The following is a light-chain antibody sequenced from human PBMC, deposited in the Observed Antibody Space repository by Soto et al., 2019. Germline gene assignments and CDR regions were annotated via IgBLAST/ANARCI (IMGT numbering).Light chain of an antibody. CDR3: QSHDSSPSGYV. Sequence: QSVLTQPPSVSGAPGQRVTISCTGSSSNIGAGYDVHWYQQLPGTAPKLLIYANRNRPAGVPDRFSASKSGTSASLAITGLQAEDEADHYCQSHDSSPSGYVFGTGTKVTVL. CDR1: SSNIGAGYD. CDR2: ANR. J-gene: IGLJ1*01. V-gene: IGLV1-40*01.